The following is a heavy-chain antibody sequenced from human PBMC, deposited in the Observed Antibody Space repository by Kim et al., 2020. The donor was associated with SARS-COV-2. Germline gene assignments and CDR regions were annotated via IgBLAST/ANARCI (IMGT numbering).Heavy chain of an antibody. CDR2: IDDDGTSA. Sequence: GGSLRLSCAASGFSFSTSWMHWIRQSPGKGLMWVAQIDDDGTSANYADSVKGRFIVSRDNAKNMFYLQMNSLRVEDTAVYYCTSQRLQAIRPWGQGSLVTVSS. CDR1: GFSFSTSW. CDR3: TSQRLQAIRP. V-gene: IGHV3-74*01. J-gene: IGHJ5*02. D-gene: IGHD2-15*01.